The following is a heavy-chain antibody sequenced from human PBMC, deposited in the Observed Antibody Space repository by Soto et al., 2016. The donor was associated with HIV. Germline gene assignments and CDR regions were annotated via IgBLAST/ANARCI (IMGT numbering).Heavy chain of an antibody. J-gene: IGHJ4*02. CDR1: GFSFSSFG. CDR2: IWYDGSDK. CDR3: TKGSGSFGN. V-gene: IGHV3-33*06. D-gene: IGHD3-22*01. Sequence: VQLVESGGGVVQPGRSLRLACAASGFSFSSFGMHWVRQAPGKGLEWVAVIWYDGSDKYYGDSVKGRFTISRDNSKNFLYLQMNNLRADDTAVYYCTKGSGSFGNWGQGTVVIVSS.